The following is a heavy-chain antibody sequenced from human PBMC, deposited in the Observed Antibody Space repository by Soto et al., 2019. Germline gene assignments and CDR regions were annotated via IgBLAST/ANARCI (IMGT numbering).Heavy chain of an antibody. J-gene: IGHJ4*02. CDR3: ARGSIAAAGTWPFDY. CDR2: IYTSGST. Sequence: AETLSLTCTVSGGSISSYYWSWIRQPAGKGLEWIGRIYTSGSTNYNPSLKSRVTMSVDTSKNQFSLKLSSVTAADTAVYYCARGSIAAAGTWPFDYWGQGTLVNVSS. V-gene: IGHV4-4*07. D-gene: IGHD6-13*01. CDR1: GGSISSYY.